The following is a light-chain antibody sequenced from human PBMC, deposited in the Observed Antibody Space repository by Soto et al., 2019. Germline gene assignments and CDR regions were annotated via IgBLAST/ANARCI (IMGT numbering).Light chain of an antibody. J-gene: IGKJ1*01. CDR1: QSVTNSF. CDR2: GAS. Sequence: EIVLAQSPGTLSLSPGERATLSCRASQSVTNSFLAWYQQKPGQAPRLLIYGASRRATGIPDRFTGSGSGIDFSLTISRLEPEDFAVYYCQQYVSSPWAFGQGTKVDIK. V-gene: IGKV3-20*01. CDR3: QQYVSSPWA.